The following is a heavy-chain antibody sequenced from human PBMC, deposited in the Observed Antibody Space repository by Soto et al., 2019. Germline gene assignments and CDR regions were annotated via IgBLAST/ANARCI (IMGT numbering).Heavy chain of an antibody. V-gene: IGHV4-59*01. CDR1: GASISSSY. D-gene: IGHD3-22*01. J-gene: IGHJ3*02. CDR3: ARGFFDTSTGHSNPFDI. Sequence: QVQLQESDPGLVKPSETLSLTCTVSGASISSSYWSWIRQSPGKGLEWIAYVYYTGKTNYNPSLRGRVTVSVDTSKNPLSLKFTSVTAADTAVYYCARGFFDTSTGHSNPFDIWGQGTMVTVSS. CDR2: VYYTGKT.